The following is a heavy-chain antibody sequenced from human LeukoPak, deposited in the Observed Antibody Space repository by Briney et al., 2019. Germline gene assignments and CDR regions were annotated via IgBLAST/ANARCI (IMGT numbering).Heavy chain of an antibody. CDR3: ARVVRTSIDY. J-gene: IGHJ4*02. CDR1: GGSISSGGYS. Sequence: SETLSLTCAVSGGSISSGGYSWSWIRQPPGKGLEWIGYIYYSGSTYYNPSLKSRVTISVDTSKNQFSLKLSSVTAADTAVYYCARVVRTSIDYWGQGTLVTVSS. D-gene: IGHD6-13*01. V-gene: IGHV4-30-4*07. CDR2: IYYSGST.